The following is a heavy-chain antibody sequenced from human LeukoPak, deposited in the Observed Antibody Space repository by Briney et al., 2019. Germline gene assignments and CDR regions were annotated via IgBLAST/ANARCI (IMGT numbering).Heavy chain of an antibody. Sequence: ASVKVSCKAAGYTFTGYYMHWVRQAPGQGLEWMGWINPNSGGTNYAQEFQGRVTMTRDTSISTAYMELSRLRSDDTAVYYCARGKGRTGFDYWGQGTLVTVSS. V-gene: IGHV1-2*02. CDR1: GYTFTGYY. D-gene: IGHD1-1*01. CDR2: INPNSGGT. J-gene: IGHJ4*02. CDR3: ARGKGRTGFDY.